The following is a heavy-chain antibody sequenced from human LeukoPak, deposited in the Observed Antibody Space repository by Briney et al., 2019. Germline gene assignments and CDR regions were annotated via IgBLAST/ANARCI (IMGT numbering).Heavy chain of an antibody. CDR2: IYYSGST. J-gene: IGHJ3*02. Sequence: SETLSLTCTVSGGSISSGGYFWSWIRQHPGKGLEWIGYIYYSGSTYYNPSLKSRVTISVDTSKNQFSLKLSSVTAADTAVYYCASYSYYDFWSGNYDAFDIWGQGTMVTVSS. CDR3: ASYSYYDFWSGNYDAFDI. V-gene: IGHV4-31*03. D-gene: IGHD3-3*01. CDR1: GGSISSGGYF.